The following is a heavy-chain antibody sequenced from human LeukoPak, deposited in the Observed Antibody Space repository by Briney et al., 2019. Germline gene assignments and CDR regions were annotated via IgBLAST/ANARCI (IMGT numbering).Heavy chain of an antibody. V-gene: IGHV1-18*01. CDR3: ARVEIAVAVTGSGGNYSYYYGLDV. CDR1: GYTFSS. CDR2: ISAQHDNT. Sequence: ASVKVSCKASGYTFSSFSWVRQAPGQGLEWMGGISAQHDNTIYAQKLQGRLTITTDTSTSTAYMELRSLRSGDTAVYYCARVEIAVAVTGSGGNYSYYYGLDVWGHGTTVTVSS. D-gene: IGHD6-19*01. J-gene: IGHJ6*02.